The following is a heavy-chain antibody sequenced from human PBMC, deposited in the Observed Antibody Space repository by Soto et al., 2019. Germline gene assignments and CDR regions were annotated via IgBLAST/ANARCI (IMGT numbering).Heavy chain of an antibody. CDR2: IIPILGIA. Sequence: QVQLVQSGAEVKKPGSSVKVSCKASGGTFSSYTISWVRQAPGQGLEWMGRIIPILGIANYAQKFQGRVTITADKSTSTAYMELSSLRSEDTAVYYCARDLADIVVVPAADDAFDIWGQGQWSPSLQ. CDR3: ARDLADIVVVPAADDAFDI. D-gene: IGHD2-2*01. J-gene: IGHJ3*02. V-gene: IGHV1-69*08. CDR1: GGTFSSYT.